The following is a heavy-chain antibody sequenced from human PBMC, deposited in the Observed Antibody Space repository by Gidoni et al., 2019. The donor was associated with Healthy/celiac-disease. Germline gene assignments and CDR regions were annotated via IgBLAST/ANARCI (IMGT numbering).Heavy chain of an antibody. CDR2: KSYDGSNK. D-gene: IGHD1-7*01. J-gene: IGHJ4*02. Sequence: QLQLVEPGGGVVQPGRSLRLSCAASGFTFSSYGMHWVRQDTGKGLEWVAVKSYDGSNKYYADSVKGRFTISRDNSKNTLYLQMNSLRSEDTAVYYCANGTYEFSMYFDYWGQGTLVTVSS. V-gene: IGHV3-30*18. CDR3: ANGTYEFSMYFDY. CDR1: GFTFSSYG.